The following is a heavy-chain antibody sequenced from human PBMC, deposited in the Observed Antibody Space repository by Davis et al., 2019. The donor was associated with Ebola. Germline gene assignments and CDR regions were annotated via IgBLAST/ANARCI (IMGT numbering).Heavy chain of an antibody. Sequence: AASVQVSCKASGYTFTSYGISWVRQAPGQGLEWMGWLSAYNGNTNYAQKFQGRVTITADKSTSTAYMELSGLRSEDTAVYYCATASSDYHYYYAMDVWGQGTTVTVSS. V-gene: IGHV1-18*01. CDR3: ATASSDYHYYYAMDV. CDR2: LSAYNGNT. D-gene: IGHD3-22*01. J-gene: IGHJ6*02. CDR1: GYTFTSYG.